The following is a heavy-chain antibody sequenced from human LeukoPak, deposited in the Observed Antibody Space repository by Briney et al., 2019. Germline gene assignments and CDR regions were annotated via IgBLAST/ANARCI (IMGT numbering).Heavy chain of an antibody. Sequence: SETLSLTCAVSGGSLSSNNWWSWVRQPPGKGLEWIGEIFHSGSTNYNPSLKSRVTISVDKSKNQFSLKLNSVTAADTAVYYCASPHYYGSGRGAFDIWGQGTMVTVSS. CDR3: ASPHYYGSGRGAFDI. CDR1: GGSLSSNNW. J-gene: IGHJ3*02. V-gene: IGHV4-4*02. D-gene: IGHD3-10*01. CDR2: IFHSGST.